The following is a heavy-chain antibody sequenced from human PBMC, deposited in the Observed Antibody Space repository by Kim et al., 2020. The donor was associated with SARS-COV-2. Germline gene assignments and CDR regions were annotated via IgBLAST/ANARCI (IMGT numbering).Heavy chain of an antibody. CDR3: TRLDSSSWYPTY. D-gene: IGHD6-13*01. CDR1: GYSFTSYW. CDR2: IDPSDSYT. V-gene: IGHV5-10-1*01. J-gene: IGHJ4*02. Sequence: GESLKISCKGSGYSFTSYWISWVRQMPGKGLEWMGRIDPSDSYTNYSPSFQGHVTISADKSISTAYLQWSSLKASDTAMYYCTRLDSSSWYPTYWGQGTLVTVSS.